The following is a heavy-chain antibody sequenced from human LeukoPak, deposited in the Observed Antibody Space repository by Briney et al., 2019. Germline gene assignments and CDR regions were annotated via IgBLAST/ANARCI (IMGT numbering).Heavy chain of an antibody. Sequence: VASVKVSCKASGYTFTGYYMHWVRQAPGQGLEWMGWINPNSGGTNYAQKFQGRVTMTRDTSISTAYMELGRLRSDDTAVYYCAREGGYCSGGSCYRFGYWGQGTLVTVSS. D-gene: IGHD2-15*01. J-gene: IGHJ4*02. V-gene: IGHV1-2*02. CDR1: GYTFTGYY. CDR3: AREGGYCSGGSCYRFGY. CDR2: INPNSGGT.